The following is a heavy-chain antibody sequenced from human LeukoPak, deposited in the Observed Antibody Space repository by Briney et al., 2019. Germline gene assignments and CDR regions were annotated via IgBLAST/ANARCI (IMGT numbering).Heavy chain of an antibody. J-gene: IGHJ4*03. D-gene: IGHD3-10*01. CDR3: AKRGVVVRVILVGFHKEATYFDS. Sequence: GGSLRLSCAVSGITLSNYGMSWVRQAPGKGLEWVAGISGSGGGTNYADSVKGRFTISRDNPKNTLYLQMHSLRAEDTAVYFCAKRGVVVRVILVGFHKEATYFDSWGKGTTVTVSS. CDR1: GITLSNYG. CDR2: ISGSGGGT. V-gene: IGHV3-23*01.